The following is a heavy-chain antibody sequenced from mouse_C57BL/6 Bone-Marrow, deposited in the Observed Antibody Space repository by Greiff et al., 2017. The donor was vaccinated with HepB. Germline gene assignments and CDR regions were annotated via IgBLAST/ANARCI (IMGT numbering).Heavy chain of an antibody. Sequence: QVQLQQSGPELVKPGASVKISCKASGYAFSSSWMNWVKQRPGKGLEWIGRIYPGDGDTNYNGKFKGKATLTADKSSSTAYMQLSSLTSEDSAVYFCAYYDYDRFAYWGQGTLVTVSA. CDR3: AYYDYDRFAY. J-gene: IGHJ3*01. CDR2: IYPGDGDT. V-gene: IGHV1-82*01. CDR1: GYAFSSSW. D-gene: IGHD2-4*01.